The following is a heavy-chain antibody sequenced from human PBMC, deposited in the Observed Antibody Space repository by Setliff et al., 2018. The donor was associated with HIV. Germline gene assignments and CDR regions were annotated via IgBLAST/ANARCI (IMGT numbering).Heavy chain of an antibody. CDR2: ISVYNGHT. D-gene: IGHD3-10*01. J-gene: IGHJ4*02. CDR1: GYTFTGYY. CDR3: ARDYFPHSRRNFGSGDYFHF. Sequence: ASVKVSCKASGYTFTGYYMHWLRQAPGQGLEWMGWISVYNGHTNFAQKLQDRVTMTTDTSTSTAYMELRSLRSGDTAVYHCARDYFPHSRRNFGSGDYFHFWGQGSRVTVSS. V-gene: IGHV1-18*04.